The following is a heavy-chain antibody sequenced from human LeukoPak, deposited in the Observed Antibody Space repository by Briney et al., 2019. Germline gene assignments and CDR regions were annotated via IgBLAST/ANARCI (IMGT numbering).Heavy chain of an antibody. D-gene: IGHD1-14*01. V-gene: IGHV4-59*01. CDR2: IYYGGST. CDR1: GGSISSYY. J-gene: IGHJ4*02. CDR3: AREGSTGYVDY. Sequence: SETLSLTCTVSGGSISSYYWSWIRQPPGKGLEWIGYIYYGGSTNYNPSLKSRVTISVDTSKNQFSLKLSSVTAADTAVYYCAREGSTGYVDYWGQGTLVTVSS.